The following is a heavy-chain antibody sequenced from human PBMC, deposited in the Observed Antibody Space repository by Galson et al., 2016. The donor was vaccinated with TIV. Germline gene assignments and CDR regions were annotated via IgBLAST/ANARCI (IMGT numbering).Heavy chain of an antibody. CDR3: AREGHDSLDV. CDR1: GYSFSDYY. CDR2: INPSNGGT. J-gene: IGHJ3*01. Sequence: SVKVSCKASGYSFSDYYMHWVRQAPGQGLEWMGWINPSNGGTKYAQKFQGRVTMTRDTSISTAYMEVTRLRGDDTAVYYCAREGHDSLDVWGQGTMVTVSS. V-gene: IGHV1-2*02.